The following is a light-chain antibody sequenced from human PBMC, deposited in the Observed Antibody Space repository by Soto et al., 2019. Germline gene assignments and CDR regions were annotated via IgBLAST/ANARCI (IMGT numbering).Light chain of an antibody. CDR3: QQYNSYSLT. V-gene: IGKV1-5*01. CDR1: QSISTW. Sequence: DIQMTQSPSTLSVSVGDRVAITCRASQSISTWLAWYQKKPGKAPNLLIYDASSLESGVPSRFSGSGSGTEFTLTISSXQPDDFASYYCQQYNSYSLTFGGGTKVDIK. CDR2: DAS. J-gene: IGKJ4*01.